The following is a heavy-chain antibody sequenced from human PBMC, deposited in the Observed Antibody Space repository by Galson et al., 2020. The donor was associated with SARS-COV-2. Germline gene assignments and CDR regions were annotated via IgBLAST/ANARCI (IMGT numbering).Heavy chain of an antibody. V-gene: IGHV4-39*01. D-gene: IGHD3-9*01. J-gene: IGHJ6*03. CDR2: IYYSGRT. CDR3: ARRAGDILTYFYYMDV. CDR1: GGSISSSSYY. Sequence: SETLSLTCTVSGGSISSSSYYWGWIRPPPGKGLEWIVSIYYSGRTYYNPSFKSRVTISVDTSNNQFSLKLSSLTAADTAEYYCARRAGDILTYFYYMDVWGKWTPVTISS.